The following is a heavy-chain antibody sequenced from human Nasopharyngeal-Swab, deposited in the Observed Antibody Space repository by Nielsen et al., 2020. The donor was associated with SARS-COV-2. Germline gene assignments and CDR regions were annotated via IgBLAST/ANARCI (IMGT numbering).Heavy chain of an antibody. V-gene: IGHV3-30*18. D-gene: IGHD3-10*01. Sequence: GESLKTSCAASGFNFNNYGMHWVRQAPGKGLEWVAVISYEGSKKFYVASVEGRFTVSRDFSKNTLFLEMSSLRPEDTAVYYCAKATQIFWFGQFRNDAFDVWGRGTMVTVSS. CDR1: GFNFNNYG. CDR2: ISYEGSKK. J-gene: IGHJ3*01. CDR3: AKATQIFWFGQFRNDAFDV.